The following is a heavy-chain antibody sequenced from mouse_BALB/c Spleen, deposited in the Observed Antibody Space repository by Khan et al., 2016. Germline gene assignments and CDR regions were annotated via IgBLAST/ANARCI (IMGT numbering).Heavy chain of an antibody. CDR2: IDPANGNT. Sequence: EVQLQESGAELVKPGASVKLSCTASGFNIKDTYMHWVKQRPEQGLEWIGRIDPANGNTKYDPKFQGKATITADTSANTAYLQLSSLTSEDTAVYYCARSSWEWFAYWGQGTLVTVSA. D-gene: IGHD4-1*01. CDR3: ARSSWEWFAY. CDR1: GFNIKDTY. V-gene: IGHV14-3*02. J-gene: IGHJ3*01.